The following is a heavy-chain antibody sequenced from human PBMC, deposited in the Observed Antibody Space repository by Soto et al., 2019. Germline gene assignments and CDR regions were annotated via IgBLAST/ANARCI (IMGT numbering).Heavy chain of an antibody. CDR2: IIPIFGTA. D-gene: IGHD5-12*01. Sequence: ASVKVSCKASGGTFSSYAISWVRQAPGQGLEWMGGIIPIFGTANYAQKFQGRVTITADESTSTAYMELSSLRSEDTAVYYCARDERAGFNWFDPWGQGTLVTVSS. CDR1: GGTFSSYA. V-gene: IGHV1-69*13. J-gene: IGHJ5*02. CDR3: ARDERAGFNWFDP.